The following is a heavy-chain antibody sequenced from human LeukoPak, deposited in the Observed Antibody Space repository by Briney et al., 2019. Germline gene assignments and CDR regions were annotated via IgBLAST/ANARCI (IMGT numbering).Heavy chain of an antibody. J-gene: IGHJ4*02. V-gene: IGHV4-59*12. D-gene: IGHD3-22*01. CDR2: IYPSGRI. CDR3: TREGYDRSGYFLDF. CDR1: SGSMTDSC. Sequence: SETLSLTCSVCSGSMTDSCWSWFRQAPGKGFEWLGFIYPSGRIEYSPSLRSRVSFSVATSRMEATVRLRSVTASDTAVCYCTREGYDRSGYFLDFWGQGILVTVSS.